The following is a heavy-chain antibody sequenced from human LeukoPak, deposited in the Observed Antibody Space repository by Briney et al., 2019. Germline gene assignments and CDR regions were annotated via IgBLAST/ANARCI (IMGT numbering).Heavy chain of an antibody. CDR1: GYTFTSYG. V-gene: IGHV1-18*01. CDR3: ARVGAYYYDSSGYYPFDY. CDR2: ISAYNGNT. J-gene: IGHJ4*02. D-gene: IGHD3-22*01. Sequence: ASVKVSCKASGYTFTSYGIRWVRQAPGQGLEWMGWISAYNGNTNYAQKLQGRVTMTTDTSTSTAYMELRSLRSDDTAVYYCARVGAYYYDSSGYYPFDYWGKGTLVTVSS.